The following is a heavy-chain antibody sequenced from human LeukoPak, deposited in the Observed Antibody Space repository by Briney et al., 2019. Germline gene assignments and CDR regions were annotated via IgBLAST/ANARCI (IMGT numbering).Heavy chain of an antibody. J-gene: IGHJ3*02. CDR2: ISYDGSNK. V-gene: IGHV3-30*18. Sequence: PGGSLRLSCAASGFTFLSYGMHWVRQAPGKGLEWVAVISYDGSNKYYADSVKGRFTISRDNSKNTLYLQMNSLRAEDTAVYYCAKFFTGEYVRAFDIWGQGTMVTVSS. CDR3: AKFFTGEYVRAFDI. CDR1: GFTFLSYG. D-gene: IGHD3-10*02.